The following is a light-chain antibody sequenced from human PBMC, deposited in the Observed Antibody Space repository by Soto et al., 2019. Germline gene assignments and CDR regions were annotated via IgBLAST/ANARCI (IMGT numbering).Light chain of an antibody. Sequence: DIQMTQSPSTLSASVGDRVTITCRASQSISVWLAWYQQKPGKAPKVLIYDASSLESGVPSRFSGSGSGTEFTLTISSLQPDDFATYYCQQYNSYSQTFGQGTKVDI. CDR2: DAS. V-gene: IGKV1-5*01. CDR1: QSISVW. CDR3: QQYNSYSQT. J-gene: IGKJ1*01.